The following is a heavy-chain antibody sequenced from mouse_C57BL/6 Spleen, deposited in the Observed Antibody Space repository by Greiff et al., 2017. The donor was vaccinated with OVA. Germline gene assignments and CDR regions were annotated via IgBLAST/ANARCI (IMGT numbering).Heavy chain of an antibody. CDR3: ARGWFAY. J-gene: IGHJ3*01. CDR1: GFTFSDYG. CDR2: ISSGSSTI. Sequence: EVQLQESGGGLVKPGGSLKLSCAASGFTFSDYGMHWVRQAPEKGLEWVAYISSGSSTIYYADTVKGRFTISRDNATNTPFLQMTSLRSEDTAMYYCARGWFAYWGQGTLVTVSA. V-gene: IGHV5-17*01.